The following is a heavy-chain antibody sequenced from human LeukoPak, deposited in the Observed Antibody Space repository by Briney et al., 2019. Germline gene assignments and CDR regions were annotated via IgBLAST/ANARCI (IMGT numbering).Heavy chain of an antibody. D-gene: IGHD2-15*01. CDR1: GYTFTSYV. V-gene: IGHV1-18*01. J-gene: IGHJ4*02. Sequence: ASVKVSCKASGYTFTSYVISWVRQAPGQGLDGMGWISAYNGNTNYAQKLQGRVTMTTDTSTSTAYMELRSLRYDDTAVYYCARGYCSGGSCHFDYWGQGTLVTVSS. CDR3: ARGYCSGGSCHFDY. CDR2: ISAYNGNT.